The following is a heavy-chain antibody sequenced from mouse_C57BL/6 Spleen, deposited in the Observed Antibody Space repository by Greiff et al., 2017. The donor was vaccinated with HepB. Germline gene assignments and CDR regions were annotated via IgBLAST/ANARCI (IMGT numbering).Heavy chain of an antibody. V-gene: IGHV5-17*01. CDR2: ISSGSSPI. CDR1: GFTFSDYG. J-gene: IGHJ1*03. D-gene: IGHD1-1*01. CDR3: ERQGYGSRYGGYFDV. Sequence: EVQLVESGGGLVKPGGSLKLSCAASGFTFSDYGMHWVRQAPEKGLEWVAYISSGSSPIYYADTVKGRFTISRDNAKNTLFLQMTSLRSEDTAMYYCERQGYGSRYGGYFDVWGTGTTVTVSS.